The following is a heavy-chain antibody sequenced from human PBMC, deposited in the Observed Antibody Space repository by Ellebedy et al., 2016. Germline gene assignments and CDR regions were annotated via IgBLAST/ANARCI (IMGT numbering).Heavy chain of an antibody. CDR1: GGSISSSSYY. Sequence: SETLSLXXTVSGGSISSSSYYWGWIRQPPGKGLEWIGSIYYSGSTYYNPSLRSRLSISIDTSKNQLSLMLNSVTAADTAVYYCARFDTYGTAYYLDYWGQGILVTVSS. V-gene: IGHV4-39*07. CDR3: ARFDTYGTAYYLDY. CDR2: IYYSGST. J-gene: IGHJ4*02. D-gene: IGHD3-10*01.